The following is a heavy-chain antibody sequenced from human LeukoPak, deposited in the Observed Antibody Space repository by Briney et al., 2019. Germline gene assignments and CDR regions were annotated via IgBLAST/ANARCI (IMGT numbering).Heavy chain of an antibody. CDR2: INTNTGNP. Sequence: ASVKVSCKASGYTFTAYAMNWVRQAPGQGLEWMGWINTNTGNPTYAQVFTGRFVFSLDTSVSTASLQISSLKAEDTAVYYCARGEQWLVYDFDSWGQGTLVTVSS. D-gene: IGHD6-19*01. J-gene: IGHJ4*02. CDR3: ARGEQWLVYDFDS. CDR1: GYTFTAYA. V-gene: IGHV7-4-1*02.